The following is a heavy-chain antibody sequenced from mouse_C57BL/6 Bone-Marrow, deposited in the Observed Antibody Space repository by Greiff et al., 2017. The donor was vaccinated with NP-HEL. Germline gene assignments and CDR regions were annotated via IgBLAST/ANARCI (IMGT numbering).Heavy chain of an antibody. V-gene: IGHV5-17*01. J-gene: IGHJ1*03. Sequence: EVQLVESGGGLVKPGGSLKLSCAASGFTFSDYGMHWVRQAPEKGLEWVAYISSGSSTIYYADTVKGRFTISRDNAKNTLFLQMTRRRSEDTAMYYCARREDYGSSYWYFDVWGTGTTVTVSS. CDR1: GFTFSDYG. CDR3: ARREDYGSSYWYFDV. D-gene: IGHD1-1*01. CDR2: ISSGSSTI.